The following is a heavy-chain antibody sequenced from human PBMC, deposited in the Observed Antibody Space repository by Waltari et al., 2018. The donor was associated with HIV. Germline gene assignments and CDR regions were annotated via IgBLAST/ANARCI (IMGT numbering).Heavy chain of an antibody. CDR1: GHTLSALS. CDR3: ATDFSGMVRAYSYYSLDV. Sequence: QVQLVQSGAEVKKPGASVKVSCKVSGHTLSALSMHWVRQVPGKWLEWMGNFDPEDDETIYAQKFQGRVTMTEDTSSDTAYMELSSLTSGDTAVYYCATDFSGMVRAYSYYSLDVWGQGTTVTVSS. D-gene: IGHD3-10*01. CDR2: FDPEDDET. J-gene: IGHJ6*02. V-gene: IGHV1-24*01.